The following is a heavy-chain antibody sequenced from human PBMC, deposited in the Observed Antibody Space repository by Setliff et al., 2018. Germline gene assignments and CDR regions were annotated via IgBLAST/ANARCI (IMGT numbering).Heavy chain of an antibody. J-gene: IGHJ4*02. D-gene: IGHD1-26*01. CDR2: IYHSGTT. Sequence: SETLSLTCAVSGDSISSPNWWNWVRQPPGKGLEWIGEIYHSGTTNYNPSLKSRVTMSVDKSRNQFSLRLTSVTAADTAIYYCTRAYSGSHDYWGQGTLVTVSS. V-gene: IGHV4-4*02. CDR3: TRAYSGSHDY. CDR1: GDSISSPNW.